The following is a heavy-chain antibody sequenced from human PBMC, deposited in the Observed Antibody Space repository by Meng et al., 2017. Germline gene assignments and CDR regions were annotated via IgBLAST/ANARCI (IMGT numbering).Heavy chain of an antibody. CDR1: GGSISSSSYY. CDR2: INHSGST. D-gene: IGHD3-10*01. V-gene: IGHV4-39*07. J-gene: IGHJ6*02. Sequence: SDTLSLTCTVSGGSISSSSYYWGWIRQPPGKGLEWIGEINHSGSTNYNPSLKSRVTISVDTSKNQFSLKLSSVTAADTAVYYCARAVLYYGSGIGGMDVWGQGTTVTVSS. CDR3: ARAVLYYGSGIGGMDV.